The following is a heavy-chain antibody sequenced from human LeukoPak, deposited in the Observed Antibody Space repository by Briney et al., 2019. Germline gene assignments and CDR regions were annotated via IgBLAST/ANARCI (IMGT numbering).Heavy chain of an antibody. D-gene: IGHD6-13*01. V-gene: IGHV3-23*01. CDR1: GFTFSSYA. J-gene: IGHJ6*02. Sequence: PGGSLRLSCAASGFTFSSYAMSWVRQAPGKGLEWVSAISGSGGSTYYADSVKGRFTISRDNARNTLYLQMNSLRAEDTAVYYCARGFSSWYQYYGMDVWGQGTTVTVSS. CDR3: ARGFSSWYQYYGMDV. CDR2: ISGSGGST.